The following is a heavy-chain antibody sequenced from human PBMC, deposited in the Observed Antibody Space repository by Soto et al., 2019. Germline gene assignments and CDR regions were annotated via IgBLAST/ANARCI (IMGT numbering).Heavy chain of an antibody. J-gene: IGHJ4*02. CDR1: GGSVSTETHY. CDR2: IYKSGAT. D-gene: IGHD3-10*01. Sequence: QVQLQESGPGLVKHSETLSLTCSVSGGSVSTETHYWTWIRQPPGMGLEWIGYIYKSGATIYNPSLNSRITIPVETSKSHSALKFSSVTTADTAVYYCARERDPANVGFGGQGTLVMFSS. CDR3: ARERDPANVGF. V-gene: IGHV4-61*03.